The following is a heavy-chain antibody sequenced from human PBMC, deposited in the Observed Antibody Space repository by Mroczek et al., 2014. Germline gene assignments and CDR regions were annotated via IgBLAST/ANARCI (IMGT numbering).Heavy chain of an antibody. CDR3: AKDRPVGEVMDAFDI. CDR1: GFTFSSYG. Sequence: QVQLVQSGGGVVQPGRSLRLSCAASGFTFSSYGMHWVRQAPGKGLEWVAVISYDGSNKYYADSVKGRFTISRDNSKNTLYLQMNSLRAEDTAVYYCAKDRPVGEVMDAFDIWGQGTMVTVSS. CDR2: ISYDGSNK. J-gene: IGHJ3*02. D-gene: IGHD3-16*01. V-gene: IGHV3-30*18.